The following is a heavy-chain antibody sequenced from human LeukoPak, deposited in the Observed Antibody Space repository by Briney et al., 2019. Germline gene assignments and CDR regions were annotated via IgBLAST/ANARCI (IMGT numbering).Heavy chain of an antibody. CDR1: GFTFSSYD. CDR3: ARDDDGDYNY. J-gene: IGHJ4*02. CDR2: ISSSSSYI. D-gene: IGHD4-17*01. V-gene: IGHV3-21*04. Sequence: GGSLRLSCAASGFTFSSYDMTWVRQAPGKGLEWVSSISSSSSYIYYADSVKGRFTISRDNAKNSLYLQMNSLRAEDTAVYYCARDDDGDYNYWGQGTLVTVSS.